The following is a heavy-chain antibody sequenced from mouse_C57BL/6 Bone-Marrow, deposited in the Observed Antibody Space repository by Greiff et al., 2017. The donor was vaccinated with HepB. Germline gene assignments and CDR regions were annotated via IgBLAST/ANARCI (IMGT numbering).Heavy chain of an antibody. CDR2: ISDGGSYT. Sequence: DVKLVESGGGLVKPGGSLKLSCAASGFHFSSYAMSWVRQTPEKRLEWVATISDGGSYTYYPDNVKGRFTISRDNYKNNLYLQMSHLKTEDTAMYYCSRAPYGSCEAWFAYWGQGTLVTVSA. J-gene: IGHJ3*01. CDR1: GFHFSSYA. V-gene: IGHV5-4*03. D-gene: IGHD1-1*01. CDR3: SRAPYGSCEAWFAY.